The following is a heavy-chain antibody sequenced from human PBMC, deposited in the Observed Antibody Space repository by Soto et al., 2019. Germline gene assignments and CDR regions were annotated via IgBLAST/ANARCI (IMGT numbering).Heavy chain of an antibody. CDR1: GGTFSSYA. Sequence: QVQLVQSGAEVKKPGSSVKVSCKASGGTFSSYAISWVRQAPGQGLEWMGGIIPIFGTANYAQKFQGRVTIPADKSTSTASMERSSLRSEDPAVFYCAPPYPPNQIVVGVAARYYYYYGMDAWGKGTTVTFSS. D-gene: IGHD2-15*01. CDR3: APPYPPNQIVVGVAARYYYYYGMDA. CDR2: IIPIFGTA. V-gene: IGHV1-69*06. J-gene: IGHJ6*04.